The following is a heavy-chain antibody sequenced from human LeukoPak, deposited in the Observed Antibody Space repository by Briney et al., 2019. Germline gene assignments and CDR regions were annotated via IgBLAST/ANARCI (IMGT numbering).Heavy chain of an antibody. CDR1: GGTFSSYA. D-gene: IGHD3-16*01. J-gene: IGHJ6*03. CDR3: AREGGFHTRYYYYYMDV. V-gene: IGHV1-69*01. Sequence: GASVKVSCKASGGTFSSYAISWVRQAPGQGLEWMGGIIPIFGTANYAQKFQGRVTITADESTSTAYMELSRLRSDDTAVYYCAREGGFHTRYYYYYMDVWGKGTTVTVSS. CDR2: IIPIFGTA.